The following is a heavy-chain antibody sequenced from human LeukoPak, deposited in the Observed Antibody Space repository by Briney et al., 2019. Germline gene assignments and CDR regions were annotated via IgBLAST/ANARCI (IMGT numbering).Heavy chain of an antibody. J-gene: IGHJ6*02. V-gene: IGHV1-18*01. CDR3: ARVRVATIGAYYYYAMDV. D-gene: IGHD5-12*01. CDR1: DYTFTSYD. CDR2: ISAYNGNT. Sequence: GSSVKVSCKASDYTFTSYDISWVRQAPGQGLEWMGWISAYNGNTNYAQKFQDRVTMTTDTSASTAYMELWSLRSDDTAVYYCARVRVATIGAYYYYAMDVWGQGTTVTASS.